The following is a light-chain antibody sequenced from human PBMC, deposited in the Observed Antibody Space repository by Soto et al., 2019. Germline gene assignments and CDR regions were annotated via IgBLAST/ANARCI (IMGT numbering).Light chain of an antibody. CDR3: QSYDSSLSGSGV. J-gene: IGLJ1*01. Sequence: QSVATQPAPVSGSPGQSIANSCTGNSSDVGGYNYVSWYQQHPGKAPKLVIYDVSNRSSAVSNRFSGSKSCTSASLAITGLQAEDEADYYCQSYDSSLSGSGVFGTGTKVTVL. CDR2: DVS. CDR1: SSDVGGYNY. V-gene: IGLV2-14*01.